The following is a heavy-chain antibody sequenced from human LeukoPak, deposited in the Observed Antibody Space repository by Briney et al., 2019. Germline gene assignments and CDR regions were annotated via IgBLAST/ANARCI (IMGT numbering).Heavy chain of an antibody. CDR3: ASLYGSGSYRDY. V-gene: IGHV4-30-4*07. J-gene: IGHJ4*02. CDR1: GGSISSGGYS. D-gene: IGHD3-10*01. Sequence: PSETLSLTCTVSGGSISSGGYSWSWIRQPPGKGLEWIGYIYYSGSTYYNPSLKSRVTISVDTSKNQFSLKLSSVTAADTAVYYCASLYGSGSYRDYWGQGTLVTVSS. CDR2: IYYSGST.